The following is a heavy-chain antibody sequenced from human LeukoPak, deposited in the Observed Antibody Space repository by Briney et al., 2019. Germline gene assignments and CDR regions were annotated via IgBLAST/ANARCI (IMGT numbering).Heavy chain of an antibody. J-gene: IGHJ6*02. CDR3: ATGRDADSARGYYDMDV. CDR2: IYSGGST. D-gene: IGHD5-24*01. CDR1: GGSITGYY. Sequence: SETLSLTCTVSGGSITGYYWTWIRQPAGKGLEWIERIYSGGSTNYNPPLKSRVTMSVDTSKNQFSLKLSSVTAADTAVYYCATGRDADSARGYYDMDVWGQGTTVTVSS. V-gene: IGHV4-4*07.